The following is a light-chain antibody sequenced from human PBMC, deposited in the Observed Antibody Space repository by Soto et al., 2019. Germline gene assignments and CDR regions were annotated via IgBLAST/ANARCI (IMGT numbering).Light chain of an antibody. V-gene: IGLV1-47*01. Sequence: QSVLTQPPSASGTPGQRVTISCSGSSSNIGSNYVYWYQHLPGTAPKLLIYRDNQRPSGLPDRFSGSKPGTSASLAISGLRFEYEADYYCAAWDDSLSGVVFGGGTKLTVL. CDR3: AAWDDSLSGVV. J-gene: IGLJ2*01. CDR2: RDN. CDR1: SSNIGSNY.